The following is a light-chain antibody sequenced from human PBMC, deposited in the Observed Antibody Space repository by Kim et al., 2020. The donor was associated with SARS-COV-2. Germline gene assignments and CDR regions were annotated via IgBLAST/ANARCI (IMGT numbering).Light chain of an antibody. J-gene: IGKJ4*01. V-gene: IGKV3-20*01. CDR3: QQYGSSPGLT. CDR1: QSIDTTS. CDR2: GTS. Sequence: PGERATLSCKASQSIDTTSLAWYQQKAGRAPRFLMYGTSHRGPGIPDRFSGSGSGTDFTLTISRLEPEDFAVYYCQQYGSSPGLTFGGGTKVDIK.